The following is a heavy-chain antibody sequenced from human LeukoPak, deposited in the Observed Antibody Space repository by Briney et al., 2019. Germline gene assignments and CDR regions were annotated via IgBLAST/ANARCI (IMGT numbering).Heavy chain of an antibody. V-gene: IGHV1-18*01. CDR3: ARGLAGVVGVTAWFDP. Sequence: ASVKVSCKASAYTFTSYAISWVRQAPGQGLEWMGWISASNGNTNYAQKLHGRVTMTTDTSTNTVYMELRSLGFDDTAVYYCARGLAGVVGVTAWFDPWGQGTLVTVSS. J-gene: IGHJ5*02. D-gene: IGHD1-26*01. CDR1: AYTFTSYA. CDR2: ISASNGNT.